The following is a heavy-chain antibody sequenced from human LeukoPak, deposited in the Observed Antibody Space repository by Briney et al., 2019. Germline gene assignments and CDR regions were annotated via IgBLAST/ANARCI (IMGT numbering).Heavy chain of an antibody. CDR2: IKQDGSEK. CDR1: GFTFSSYW. CDR3: ARAVEIAAAGIDY. J-gene: IGHJ4*02. D-gene: IGHD6-13*01. Sequence: GGSLRLSCAASGFTFSSYWMSWVRQAPGKGLEWVANIKQDGSEKYYVDSVKGRFTISRDNAKNSLYLQMNSLRAEDTAVYYCARAVEIAAAGIDYWGQGTLVTVSS. V-gene: IGHV3-7*01.